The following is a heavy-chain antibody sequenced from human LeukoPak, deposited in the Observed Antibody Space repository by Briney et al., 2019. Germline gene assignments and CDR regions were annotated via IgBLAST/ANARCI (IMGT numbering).Heavy chain of an antibody. CDR2: INPDSGFT. CDR3: ARAITGSYSGYVLDY. CDR1: GYKFTDDY. Sequence: ASVKVSCKASGYKFTDDYMHWVRQAPGQGLEFMGWINPDSGFTNYAQKFKGRVTMTRDTSISTAYMELSRLRSDDTAVYYCARAITGSYSGYVLDYWGQGTLVTVSS. V-gene: IGHV1-2*02. J-gene: IGHJ4*02. D-gene: IGHD5-12*01.